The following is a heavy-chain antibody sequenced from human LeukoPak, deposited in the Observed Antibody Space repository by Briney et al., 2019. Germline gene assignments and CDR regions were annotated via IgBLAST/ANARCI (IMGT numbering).Heavy chain of an antibody. J-gene: IGHJ4*02. CDR1: GFTFTNSA. CDR3: AAAPIEMQQRGFDY. Sequence: SVNVSCKASGFTFTNSAMQWVRQARGQRLEWIGWIVVASGNTKYAQKFQERVTITRDMSTSTAYMELSSLSPEDTAVYYCAAAPIEMQQRGFDYWGQGTLVTVSS. V-gene: IGHV1-58*02. D-gene: IGHD5-24*01. CDR2: IVVASGNT.